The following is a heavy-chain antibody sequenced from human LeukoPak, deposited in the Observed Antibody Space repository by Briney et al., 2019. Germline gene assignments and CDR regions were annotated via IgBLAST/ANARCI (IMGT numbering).Heavy chain of an antibody. CDR3: ARGRY. CDR1: GLTFSNSW. Sequence: GGSLRLSCEASGLTFSNSWMHWVRQAPGKGLVRVSRINNEGTTISYADSVKGRFTISRDNAKNTLYLQMNSLRAEDTAVYYCARGRYWGQGTLVTVSS. CDR2: INNEGTTI. J-gene: IGHJ4*02. V-gene: IGHV3-74*01.